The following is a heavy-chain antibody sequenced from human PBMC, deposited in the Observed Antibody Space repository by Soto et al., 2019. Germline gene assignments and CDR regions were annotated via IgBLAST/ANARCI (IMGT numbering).Heavy chain of an antibody. V-gene: IGHV3-30-3*01. D-gene: IGHD2-2*01. CDR3: ARDLFKYQLLSNFDY. Sequence: PGGSLRLSCAASGFTFSSYAMHWVRQAPGKGLEWVAVISYDGSNKYYADSVKGRFTISRDNSKNTLYLQMNSLRAEDTAVYYCARDLFKYQLLSNFDYWGQGTLVTVSS. J-gene: IGHJ4*02. CDR2: ISYDGSNK. CDR1: GFTFSSYA.